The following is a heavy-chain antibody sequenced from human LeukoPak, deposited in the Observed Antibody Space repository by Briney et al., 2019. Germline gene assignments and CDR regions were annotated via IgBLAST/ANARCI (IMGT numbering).Heavy chain of an antibody. V-gene: IGHV3-11*06. Sequence: GGSLRLSCAASGFTFSDYYMSWIRQAPGKGLEWISYISSSSSYTNYADSVKGRFTISRDNAKNSLYLQMNSLRAEDTAVYYCTRDTKGFHKYYFDYWGQGTLVTVSS. D-gene: IGHD3-3*01. CDR2: ISSSSSYT. J-gene: IGHJ4*02. CDR1: GFTFSDYY. CDR3: TRDTKGFHKYYFDY.